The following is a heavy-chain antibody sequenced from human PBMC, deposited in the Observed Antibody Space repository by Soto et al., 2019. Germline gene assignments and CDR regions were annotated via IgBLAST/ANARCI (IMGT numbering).Heavy chain of an antibody. J-gene: IGHJ6*02. CDR1: GVSFNNNG. Sequence: QVQLVQSGAEVKKPGSSVKVSCKTSGVSFNNNGIGWVRQAPGHGLEWMGGVSPPFRTSNYARKFQGRISITADASTGTVNMELSSLTSEDTAQYYCASVLYYGSGSYSPYGMDVWDQGTTVTVSS. V-gene: IGHV1-69*01. CDR2: VSPPFRTS. CDR3: ASVLYYGSGSYSPYGMDV. D-gene: IGHD3-10*01.